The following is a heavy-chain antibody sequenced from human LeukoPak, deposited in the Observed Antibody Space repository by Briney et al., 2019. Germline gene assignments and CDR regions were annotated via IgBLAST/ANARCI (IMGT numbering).Heavy chain of an antibody. CDR3: ARVPPPVLRFLEWLDY. CDR1: GYTFTGYY. J-gene: IGHJ4*02. D-gene: IGHD3-3*01. V-gene: IGHV1-2*02. CDR2: INPNSGGT. Sequence: SVKVSCKASGYTFTGYYMHWVRQAPGQGLEWMGWINPNSGGTNYAQKFQGRVTMTRDTSISTAYMELSRLRSDDTAVYYCARVPPPVLRFLEWLDYWGQGTLVTVSS.